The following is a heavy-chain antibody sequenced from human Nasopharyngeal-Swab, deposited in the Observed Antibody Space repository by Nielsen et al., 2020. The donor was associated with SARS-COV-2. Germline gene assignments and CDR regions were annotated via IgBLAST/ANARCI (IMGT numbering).Heavy chain of an antibody. D-gene: IGHD6-13*01. J-gene: IGHJ5*02. Sequence: GESLKISCKGSGYSFTSYWISWVRQMPGKGLEWMGRIEPSDSYTNYSPSFQGHVTISADKSISTAYLQWSSLKASDTAMYYCARHGASGSSWYRNWFDPWGQGTLVTVSS. CDR1: GYSFTSYW. V-gene: IGHV5-10-1*01. CDR2: IEPSDSYT. CDR3: ARHGASGSSWYRNWFDP.